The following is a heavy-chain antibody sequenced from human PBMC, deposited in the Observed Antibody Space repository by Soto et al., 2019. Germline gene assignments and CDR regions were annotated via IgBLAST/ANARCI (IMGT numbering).Heavy chain of an antibody. CDR2: ISSSSDYI. CDR3: ARGIEMATP. D-gene: IGHD5-12*01. CDR1: GFIFSRYT. Sequence: EVQLVESGGGLVKPGGSQRLSCAASGFIFSRYTMNWVRQAPGKGLEWVSSISSSSDYIYYADSVKGRFTTSRDNAKTSLYLQMNSLRAEDTAVYYCARGIEMATPWGQGTLVTVSS. J-gene: IGHJ5*02. V-gene: IGHV3-21*01.